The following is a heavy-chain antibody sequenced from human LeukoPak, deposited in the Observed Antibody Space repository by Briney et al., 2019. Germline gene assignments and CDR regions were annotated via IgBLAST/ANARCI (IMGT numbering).Heavy chain of an antibody. J-gene: IGHJ4*02. Sequence: ASVKVSCKASGGTFGSYAISWVRQAPGQGLEWMGGIIPIFGTANYAQKFQGRVTITADESTSTAYMELSSLRSEDTAVYYCARALYYDYVWGSYHLYYFDYWGQGTLVTVSS. CDR2: IIPIFGTA. V-gene: IGHV1-69*01. CDR1: GGTFGSYA. D-gene: IGHD3-16*02. CDR3: ARALYYDYVWGSYHLYYFDY.